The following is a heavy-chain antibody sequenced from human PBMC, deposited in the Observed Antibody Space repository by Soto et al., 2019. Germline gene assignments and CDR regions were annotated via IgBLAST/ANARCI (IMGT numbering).Heavy chain of an antibody. J-gene: IGHJ4*02. CDR2: IVVGSGNT. CDR3: AEYLLTSSGCYWEY. Sequence: SVKVSCKASGFTFTSSAVQWVRQARGQRLEWIGWIVVGSGNTNYAQKFQERVTITRDMSTSTAYMELSSLRSEDTAVYYCAEYLLTSSGCYWEYWGQGTLVTVSS. CDR1: GFTFTSSA. D-gene: IGHD3-22*01. V-gene: IGHV1-58*01.